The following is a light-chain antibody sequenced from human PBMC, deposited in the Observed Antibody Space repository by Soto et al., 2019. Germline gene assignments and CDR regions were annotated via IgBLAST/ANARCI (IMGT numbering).Light chain of an antibody. CDR2: GAS. CDR3: QQYDRWPVT. Sequence: EVVMTQSPATLCVSPGERVTFSCRASQSVTTNLAWYQHKPGQSPSLLISGASTGASGIPPRFSGSGSGTEFTLTIDRLQSADFAVYYCQQYDRWPVTFGGGTKVEIK. V-gene: IGKV3-15*01. J-gene: IGKJ4*01. CDR1: QSVTTN.